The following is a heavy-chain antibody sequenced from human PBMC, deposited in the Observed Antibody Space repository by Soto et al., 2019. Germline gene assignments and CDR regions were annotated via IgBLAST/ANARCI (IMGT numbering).Heavy chain of an antibody. V-gene: IGHV4-38-2*01. CDR1: CYSIIGGYY. D-gene: IGHD1-26*01. J-gene: IGHJ4*02. Sequence: PSETLSLTCAFSCYSIIGGYYWGWIRQPPGKGLEWIGSIYHSGSTYFNPSLKSRVTISVDSSKNHLSLKLTSVTAADTAVYFCARGYSGSYFDFWGQGTLVTVSS. CDR3: ARGYSGSYFDF. CDR2: IYHSGST.